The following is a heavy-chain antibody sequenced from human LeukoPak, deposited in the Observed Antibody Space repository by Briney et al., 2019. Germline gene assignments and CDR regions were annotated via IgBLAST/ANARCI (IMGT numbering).Heavy chain of an antibody. CDR1: GFTFGDYA. CDR2: IRSKAYGGTT. D-gene: IGHD3-22*01. V-gene: IGHV3-49*03. CDR3: TGNFRGYSGGYYYYGMDV. Sequence: PGGSLRLSCTASGFTFGDYAMSWFRQAPGKGLEWVGFIRSKAYGGTTEYAASVKGRFTISRDDSRSIAYLQMNSLKTEDTAVYYCTGNFRGYSGGYYYYGMDVWGQGTTVTVS. J-gene: IGHJ6*02.